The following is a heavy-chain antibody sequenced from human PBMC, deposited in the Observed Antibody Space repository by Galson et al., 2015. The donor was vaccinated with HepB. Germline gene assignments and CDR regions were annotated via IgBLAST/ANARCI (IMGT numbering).Heavy chain of an antibody. Sequence: SLRLSCAASGFTFRSYWMHWVRQVPGKGLVWVSRIRGDESTITYADSVKGRLTISRDNPKNRVYLQMNSLRVEDTAVYYCARSPYGDYEDYWGQGTLVTVSS. CDR1: GFTFRSYW. D-gene: IGHD4-17*01. CDR2: IRGDESTI. V-gene: IGHV3-74*03. J-gene: IGHJ4*02. CDR3: ARSPYGDYEDY.